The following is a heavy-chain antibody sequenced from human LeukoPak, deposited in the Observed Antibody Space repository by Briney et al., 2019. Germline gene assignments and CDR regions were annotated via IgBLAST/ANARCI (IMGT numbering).Heavy chain of an antibody. CDR2: IYYSGST. J-gene: IGHJ3*02. CDR1: GGSISSYY. Sequence: SETLSLTCTVSGGSISSYYWSWIRQPPGKGLEWIGYIYYSGSTNYNPSLKSRVTISVDTSKNQFSLKLSSVTAADTAVYYCARVAAAGGFSICGQGTMVTVS. V-gene: IGHV4-59*01. CDR3: ARVAAAGGFSI. D-gene: IGHD6-13*01.